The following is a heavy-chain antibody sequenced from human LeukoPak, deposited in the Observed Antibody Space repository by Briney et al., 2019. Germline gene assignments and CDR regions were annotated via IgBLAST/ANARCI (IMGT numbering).Heavy chain of an antibody. D-gene: IGHD5-18*01. CDR1: GFTFSSYE. CDR2: ISSSGSTI. CDR3: ARRSWIQLWYGYDY. Sequence: PGGSLRLSCAASGFTFSSYEMNCVRQAPGRGLEWVSYISSSGSTIYYADSVKGRFTISRDNAKNSLYLQMNSLRAEDTAVYYCARRSWIQLWYGYDYWGQGTLVTVSS. J-gene: IGHJ4*02. V-gene: IGHV3-48*03.